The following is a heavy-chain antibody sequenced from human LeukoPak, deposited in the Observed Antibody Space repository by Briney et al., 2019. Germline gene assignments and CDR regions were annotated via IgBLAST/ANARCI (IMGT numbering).Heavy chain of an antibody. CDR3: ARVYGSGNY. CDR2: MNPNSGNT. D-gene: IGHD3-10*01. Sequence: ASVKVSCKSNSYALGNYVNHCGRRAIGKRLEWMGWMNPNSGNTGYAQKFQGRVTMTRNTSISTAYMELSSLRSEGTAVYYCARVYGSGNYWGQGTLVTVSS. J-gene: IGHJ4*02. V-gene: IGHV1-8*01. CDR1: SYALGNYV.